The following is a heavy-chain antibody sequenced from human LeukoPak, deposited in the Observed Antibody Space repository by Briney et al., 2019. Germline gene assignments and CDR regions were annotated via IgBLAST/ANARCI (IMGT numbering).Heavy chain of an antibody. CDR1: GGSFSGYY. J-gene: IGHJ5*02. CDR2: INHSGST. V-gene: IGHV4-34*01. D-gene: IGHD6-13*01. Sequence: SETLSLTCAVYGGSFSGYYWSWIRQPPGKGLEWIGEINHSGSTNYNPSLKSRVTISVDTSKNQFSLKLSSVTAADTAVYYCARTLRGIVAAGTLAAPNNWFDPWGQGTLVTVSS. CDR3: ARTLRGIVAAGTLAAPNNWFDP.